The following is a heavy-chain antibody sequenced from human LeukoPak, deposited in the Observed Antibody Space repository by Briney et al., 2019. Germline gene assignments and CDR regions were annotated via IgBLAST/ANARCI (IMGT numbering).Heavy chain of an antibody. D-gene: IGHD2-2*01. V-gene: IGHV4-34*01. J-gene: IGHJ4*02. CDR2: INHSGST. Sequence: ETLSLTCAVYGGSFSGYYWSWIRQPPGKGLEWIGEINHSGSTNYNPSLKSRVTISVDTSKNQFSLKLSSVTAADTAVYYCARWLSSATYYFDYWGEGTLTAASS. CDR3: ARWLSSATYYFDY. CDR1: GGSFSGYY.